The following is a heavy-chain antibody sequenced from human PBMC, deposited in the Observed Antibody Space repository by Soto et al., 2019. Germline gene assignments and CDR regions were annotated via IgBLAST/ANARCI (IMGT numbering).Heavy chain of an antibody. D-gene: IGHD2-21*01. V-gene: IGHV4-59*08. CDR1: GASISNYY. CDR2: ISYSGYP. Sequence: SETLSLTCTVSGASISNYYWSWIRQPPGKELEWIGHISYSGYPDYNPSLNGRVTISADTSNNQFSLKLTSVTAADTAVYYCARHYSTDPFDYWGQGALVTVSS. CDR3: ARHYSTDPFDY. J-gene: IGHJ4*02.